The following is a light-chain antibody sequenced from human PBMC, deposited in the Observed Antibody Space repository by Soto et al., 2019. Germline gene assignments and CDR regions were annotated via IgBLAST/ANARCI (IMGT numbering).Light chain of an antibody. V-gene: IGKV1-5*03. CDR3: QQYNSYPYT. J-gene: IGKJ2*01. CDR1: QSISSW. CDR2: KAS. Sequence: DIQMTKSPSTLSASVGDRVTITCRAIQSISSWLAWYQQKPGKAPKLLIYKASSLESGVPSRFSGSGSGTEFTLTISSLQPDDFATYYCQQYNSYPYTFGQGTKLEIK.